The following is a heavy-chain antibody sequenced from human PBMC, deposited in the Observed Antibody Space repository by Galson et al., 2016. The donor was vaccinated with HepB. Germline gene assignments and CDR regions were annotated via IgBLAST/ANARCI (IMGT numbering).Heavy chain of an antibody. CDR2: IRQDGSEK. J-gene: IGHJ6*02. D-gene: IGHD3-16*01. CDR3: ARDQGLWWGSGAGVDV. Sequence: SLRLSCAASGFTFNRYWMNWVRQAPGKGLEWVANIRQDGSEKYYVDSVKGRFSISRDNAKDSLCLQMNGLRAEDAAVYYCARDQGLWWGSGAGVDVWGQGTTVTVSS. CDR1: GFTFNRYW. V-gene: IGHV3-7*01.